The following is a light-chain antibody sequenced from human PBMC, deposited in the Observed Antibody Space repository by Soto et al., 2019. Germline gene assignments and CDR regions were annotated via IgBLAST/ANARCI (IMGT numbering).Light chain of an antibody. CDR2: EVT. CDR3: SSFASRNTGV. Sequence: QSLLTQPPSASGSPGQSVTISCTGTSSDVGAYNYVSWYQQHAGKAPKLVIYEVTKRPSGVPDRFSGSKSANTASLTVSGLQAEDEAEYYCSSFASRNTGVVGGGTKLTVL. J-gene: IGLJ3*02. CDR1: SSDVGAYNY. V-gene: IGLV2-8*01.